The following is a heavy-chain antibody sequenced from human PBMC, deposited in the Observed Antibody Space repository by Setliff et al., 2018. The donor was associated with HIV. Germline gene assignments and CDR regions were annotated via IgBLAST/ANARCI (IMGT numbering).Heavy chain of an antibody. D-gene: IGHD5-12*01. V-gene: IGHV4-59*01. Sequence: SETLSLTCTVSGGSISSYYWSWIRQPPGKGLEWIGYIYYSGSTNYNTSLKSRVTISVDTSTSTVYMELSSLRSEDTAVYYCASAGAWQRNALDIWGQGTMVTVSS. J-gene: IGHJ3*02. CDR3: ASAGAWQRNALDI. CDR2: IYYSGST. CDR1: GGSISSYY.